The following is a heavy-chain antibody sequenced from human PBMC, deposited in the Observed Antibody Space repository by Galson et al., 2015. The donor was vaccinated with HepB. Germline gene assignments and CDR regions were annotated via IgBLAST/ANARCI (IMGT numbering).Heavy chain of an antibody. V-gene: IGHV2-5*02. CDR1: GFSLSTSGVG. CDR3: AHLTFGGAIDLNDYYHTSGPSPCYFDS. Sequence: LVKPTQTLTLTCTFSGFSLSTSGVGVGWISQPPGKALEWLAVIYWADDKRYSTSLKSRLTITKDTSKNHVVLTMTNVDPVDTATYYCAHLTFGGAIDLNDYYHTSGPSPCYFDSWGQGTLVTVSS. J-gene: IGHJ4*02. CDR2: IYWADDK. D-gene: IGHD3-22*01.